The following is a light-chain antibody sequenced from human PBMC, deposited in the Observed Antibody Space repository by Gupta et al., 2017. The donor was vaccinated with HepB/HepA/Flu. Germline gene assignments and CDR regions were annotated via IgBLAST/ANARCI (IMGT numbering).Light chain of an antibody. CDR1: QSITYN. V-gene: IGKV3-15*01. Sequence: EIVLTQFPATMSVSPGERVTLSCRASQSITYNLAWYQQKPGQAPRLLIFGASTRATGIPARFSGSGSGTEFTLTISSLKSEDFALYYCQQYNNWPPWTFGQGSKVEIK. CDR3: QQYNNWPPWT. J-gene: IGKJ1*01. CDR2: GAS.